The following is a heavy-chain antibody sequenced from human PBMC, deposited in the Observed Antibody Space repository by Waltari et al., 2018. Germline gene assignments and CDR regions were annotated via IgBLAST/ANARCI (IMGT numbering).Heavy chain of an antibody. V-gene: IGHV4-34*01. J-gene: IGHJ1*01. CDR1: GGPFSGYY. Sequence: QVHLQQWGAGLLKPSETLSLTCAGEGGPFSGYYWAWLRQPPGKGPEWIGEINRGGNINLNPSLKSRVIMSVDTSKNQVFLKLTSVTAADTAFYYCARAEQGGSAVGPDFQHRGQGTLVTVSS. D-gene: IGHD1-26*01. CDR2: INRGGNI. CDR3: ARAEQGGSAVGPDFQH.